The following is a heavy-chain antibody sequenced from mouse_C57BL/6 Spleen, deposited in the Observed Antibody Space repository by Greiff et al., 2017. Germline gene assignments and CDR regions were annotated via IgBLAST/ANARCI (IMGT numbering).Heavy chain of an antibody. CDR3: ARSVPSTTGVAKDFDY. V-gene: IGHV1-64*01. D-gene: IGHD1-1*01. Sequence: QVHVKQPGAELVKPGASVKLSCKASGYTFTSYWMHWVKQRPGQGLEWIGMIHPNSGSTNYNEKFKSKATLTVDKSSSTAYMQLSSLTSEDSAVYYCARSVPSTTGVAKDFDYWGQGTTLTVSS. J-gene: IGHJ2*01. CDR1: GYTFTSYW. CDR2: IHPNSGST.